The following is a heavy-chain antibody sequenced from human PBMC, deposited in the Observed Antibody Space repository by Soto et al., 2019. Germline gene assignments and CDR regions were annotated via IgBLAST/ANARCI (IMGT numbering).Heavy chain of an antibody. CDR1: GFTFRSFT. D-gene: IGHD6-13*01. V-gene: IGHV3-21*01. CDR2: ISSNSAYI. CDR3: TRDASRDSSARGWFDP. Sequence: GGSLRLSCAASGFTFRSFTMNGVRQAPGKGLEWVSTISSNSAYIYYTDALRGRFTISRDNAKNSLHLQMNSLRAEDTAVYYCTRDASRDSSARGWFDPWGPGTLVTVSS. J-gene: IGHJ5*02.